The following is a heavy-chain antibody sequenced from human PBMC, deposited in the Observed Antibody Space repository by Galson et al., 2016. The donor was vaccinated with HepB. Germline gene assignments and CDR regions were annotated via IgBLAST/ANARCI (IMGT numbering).Heavy chain of an antibody. CDR1: GFTFSNYA. CDR2: ISSGGRST. V-gene: IGHV3-23*01. J-gene: IGHJ6*02. CDR3: AKDASLRPAVSKYYYGLDV. D-gene: IGHD2-15*01. Sequence: SLRLSCAASGFTFSNYAMSWVRQAPGKGLEWVSAISSGGRSTYYADSVKGRFTISRDNSKNTLSLQMNSLRPEDTAVYYCAKDASLRPAVSKYYYGLDVWGQGTTVTVSS.